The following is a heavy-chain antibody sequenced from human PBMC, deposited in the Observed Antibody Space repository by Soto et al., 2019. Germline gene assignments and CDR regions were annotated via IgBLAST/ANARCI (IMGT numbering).Heavy chain of an antibody. D-gene: IGHD4-17*01. J-gene: IGHJ6*02. CDR1: GFTVSSNY. Sequence: EVQLVETGGGLIQPGGSLRLSCAASGFTVSSNYMSWVRQAPGKGLEWVSVIYSGGSTYYADSVKGRFTISRDNSKNTLYLQMNSLRAEDTAVYYCARTIYGGNSRYYHGMDVWGQGTTVTVSS. CDR3: ARTIYGGNSRYYHGMDV. CDR2: IYSGGST. V-gene: IGHV3-53*02.